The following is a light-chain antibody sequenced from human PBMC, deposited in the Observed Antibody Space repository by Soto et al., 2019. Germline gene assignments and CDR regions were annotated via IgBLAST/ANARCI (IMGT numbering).Light chain of an antibody. V-gene: IGKV3-11*01. Sequence: EIVMTPSPATLSVSPVDRATLSCRASQSVSSYFAWYQQKPGQAPRLLIYDASNRATGIPARFSGSGSGTDFTLTISSLEAEDFAVYYCQQRSIWPLTFGQGTRLEIK. CDR3: QQRSIWPLT. J-gene: IGKJ5*01. CDR1: QSVSSY. CDR2: DAS.